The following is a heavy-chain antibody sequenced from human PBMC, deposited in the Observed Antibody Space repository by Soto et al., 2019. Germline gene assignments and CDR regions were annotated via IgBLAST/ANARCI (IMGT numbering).Heavy chain of an antibody. CDR2: ISWNSGSI. CDR3: AKDIIGGWDTAMGHLFDY. D-gene: IGHD5-18*01. Sequence: GGSLRLSCAASGFTFDDYAMHWVRQAPGKGLEWVSGISWNSGSIGYADSVKGRFTISRDNAKNSLYLQMNSLRAEDTALYYCAKDIIGGWDTAMGHLFDYWGQGTLVTVSS. J-gene: IGHJ4*02. V-gene: IGHV3-9*01. CDR1: GFTFDDYA.